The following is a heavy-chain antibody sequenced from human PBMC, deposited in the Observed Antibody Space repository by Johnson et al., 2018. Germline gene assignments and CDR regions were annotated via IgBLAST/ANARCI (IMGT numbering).Heavy chain of an antibody. CDR1: GFIFSSYG. J-gene: IGHJ6*03. V-gene: IGHV3-30*18. CDR3: AKDANRSRNYYYYMDV. CDR2: LSYDGSNK. Sequence: QLVESGGGVVQPGRSLRLSCAASGFIFSSYGMHWVRQAPGQGLEWVAVLSYDGSNKYYADSVKGRFTISRDNSKNTLYLKMKSLRCEDTAVYYCAKDANRSRNYYYYMDVWGKGTSVTVSS.